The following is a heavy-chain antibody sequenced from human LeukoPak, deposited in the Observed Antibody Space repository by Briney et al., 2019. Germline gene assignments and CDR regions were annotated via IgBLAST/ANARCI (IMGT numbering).Heavy chain of an antibody. CDR2: IYYSGST. D-gene: IGHD3-10*01. V-gene: IGHV4-30-4*08. J-gene: IGHJ4*02. CDR1: GGSISSGDYY. CDR3: ARRIWFGESSFDY. Sequence: SQTLSLTCTVSGGSISSGDYYWSWIRQPPGEGLEWIGYIYYSGSTYYNPSLKSRVTISVDTSKNQFSLKLSSVTAADTAVYYCARRIWFGESSFDYWGQGTLVTVSS.